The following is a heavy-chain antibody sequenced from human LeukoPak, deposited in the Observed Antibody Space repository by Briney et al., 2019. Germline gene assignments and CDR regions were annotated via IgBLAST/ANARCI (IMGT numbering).Heavy chain of an antibody. V-gene: IGHV1-8*01. CDR3: VCGGAFDI. CDR1: GYTFTSYD. CDR2: MNPNSGNT. J-gene: IGHJ3*02. Sequence: ASVKVSCKASGYTFTSYDINWVRQATGQGLEWMGWMNPNSGNTGYAQKFQGSVTMTRDTSISTAYMELSSLRSDDTAIYYCVCGGAFDIWGQGTMVTVSS.